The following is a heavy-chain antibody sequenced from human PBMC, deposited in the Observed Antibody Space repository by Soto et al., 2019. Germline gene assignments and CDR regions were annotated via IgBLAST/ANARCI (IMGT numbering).Heavy chain of an antibody. V-gene: IGHV1-18*04. CDR2: ISGYNGNT. CDR1: GYTFTSYG. J-gene: IGHJ6*02. D-gene: IGHD3-3*01. CDR3: AREIKFRDYDLWSCQISSCGGIAV. Sequence: QVQLVQSGAEVKKPGASVKVSCKASGYTFTSYGISWVRQAPGQGLDWMGWISGYNGNTNYAQKLQGRVTMTTDTSTSTAYTRQRSLRSDDTDVYYCAREIKFRDYDLWSCQISSCGGIAVLGQGSTVTVSS.